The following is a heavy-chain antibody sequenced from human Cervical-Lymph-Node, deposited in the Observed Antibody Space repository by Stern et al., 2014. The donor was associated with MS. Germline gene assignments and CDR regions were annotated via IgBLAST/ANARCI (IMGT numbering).Heavy chain of an antibody. D-gene: IGHD5-12*01. J-gene: IGHJ4*02. CDR3: ARDAGGYDFHFDY. CDR2: MNPYSGNT. Sequence: QVQMVQSGAEVKKPGASVRVSCKASRYTFTSYDINWVRQATGQGLEWLGWMNPYSGNTGYAQKFQGRVPMTRNTSITTAYMELSSLRSDDTAVYYCARDAGGYDFHFDYWGPGTLVTVSS. V-gene: IGHV1-8*01. CDR1: RYTFTSYD.